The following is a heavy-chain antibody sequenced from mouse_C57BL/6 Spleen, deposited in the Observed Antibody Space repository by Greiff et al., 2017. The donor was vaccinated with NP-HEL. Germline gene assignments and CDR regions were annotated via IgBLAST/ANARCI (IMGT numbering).Heavy chain of an antibody. Sequence: VQLQQSGPELVKPGASVKISCKASGYAFSSSWMNWVKQRPGKGLEWIGRIYPGDGDTNYNGKFKGKATLTADKSSSTAYMQLSSLTSEDSAVYFCAHHYYGSSYGYFDYWGKGTTLTVSS. CDR2: IYPGDGDT. CDR1: GYAFSSSW. V-gene: IGHV1-82*01. J-gene: IGHJ2*01. CDR3: AHHYYGSSYGYFDY. D-gene: IGHD1-1*01.